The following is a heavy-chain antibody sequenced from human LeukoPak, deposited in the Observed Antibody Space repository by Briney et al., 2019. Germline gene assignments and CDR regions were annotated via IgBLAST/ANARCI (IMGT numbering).Heavy chain of an antibody. D-gene: IGHD6-19*01. CDR3: ARVRSSGWFPFDY. V-gene: IGHV4-59*01. CDR1: GGSISSYY. Sequence: SETLSLTCTVSGGSISSYYWSWIRQPPGKGLEWIGYIYYSWSTNYNPSLKSRVTISVDTSKNQFSLKLSSVTAADTAVYYCARVRSSGWFPFDYWGQGTLVTVSS. J-gene: IGHJ4*02. CDR2: IYYSWST.